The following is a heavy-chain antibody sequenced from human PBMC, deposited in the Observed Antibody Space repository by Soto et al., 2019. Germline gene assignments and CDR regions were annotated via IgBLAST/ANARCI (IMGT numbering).Heavy chain of an antibody. D-gene: IGHD2-2*01. CDR3: AKVPRDCSSTSCYYYMDV. CDR1: GFTFSSYA. Sequence: GGSLILSCAASGFTFSSYAMSWVRQAPGKGLEWVSAISGSGGSTYYADSVKGRFTISRDNSKNTLYLQMNSLRAEDTAVYYCAKVPRDCSSTSCYYYMDVWGKGTTVTVSS. J-gene: IGHJ6*03. V-gene: IGHV3-23*01. CDR2: ISGSGGST.